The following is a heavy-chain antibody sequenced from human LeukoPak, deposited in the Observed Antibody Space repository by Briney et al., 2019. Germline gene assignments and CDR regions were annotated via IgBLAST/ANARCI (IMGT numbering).Heavy chain of an antibody. Sequence: APVKVSCKASGYTFTSYGISWVRQAPGQGLEWMGWISAYNGNTNYAQKLQGRVTMTTDTSTSTAYMELRSLRSDDTAVYYCARGGLAYYYDSSGYSTPDYWGQGTLVTVSS. V-gene: IGHV1-18*01. CDR2: ISAYNGNT. CDR1: GYTFTSYG. J-gene: IGHJ4*02. CDR3: ARGGLAYYYDSSGYSTPDY. D-gene: IGHD3-22*01.